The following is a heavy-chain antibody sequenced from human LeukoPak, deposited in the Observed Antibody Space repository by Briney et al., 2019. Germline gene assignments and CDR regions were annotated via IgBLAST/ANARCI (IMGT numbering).Heavy chain of an antibody. Sequence: GGSLRLSCAASGFTFSSYAMSWVRQAPGKGLEWVSAISGSGGSTYYADSVKGRFTISRDNSKNTLYLQMNSLRAEDTAVYYCANVDLQGDYLKWGQGTRVTVSS. J-gene: IGHJ4*02. V-gene: IGHV3-23*01. CDR1: GFTFSSYA. D-gene: IGHD4-17*01. CDR3: ANVDLQGDYLK. CDR2: ISGSGGST.